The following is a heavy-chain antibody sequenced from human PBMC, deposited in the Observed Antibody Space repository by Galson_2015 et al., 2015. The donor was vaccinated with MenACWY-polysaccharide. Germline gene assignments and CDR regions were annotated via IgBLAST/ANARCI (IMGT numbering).Heavy chain of an antibody. Sequence: SLRLSCAASGFTFNKFYMAWVRQAPGKGPEWVSALSGPGDATFYADSVRGRFTISRDNSQNTLYLHMSSLRVDDTAVYFCAKDLHGYGMDGWGHGTTVTVS. CDR2: LSGPGDAT. CDR3: AKDLHGYGMDG. J-gene: IGHJ6*02. CDR1: GFTFNKFY. V-gene: IGHV3-23*01.